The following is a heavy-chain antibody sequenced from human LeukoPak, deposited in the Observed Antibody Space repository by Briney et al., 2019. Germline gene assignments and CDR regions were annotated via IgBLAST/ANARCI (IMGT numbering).Heavy chain of an antibody. Sequence: PSETLSLTCTVSGGSISGYYWSWIRQPPGKGLEWIGYIYYSGSTNYNPSLKSRVTISVDTSKNQFSLKLSSVTAADTAAYYCAGTTNAWFDPWGQGTLVTVSS. CDR1: GGSISGYY. CDR3: AGTTNAWFDP. J-gene: IGHJ5*02. D-gene: IGHD1-26*01. V-gene: IGHV4-59*01. CDR2: IYYSGST.